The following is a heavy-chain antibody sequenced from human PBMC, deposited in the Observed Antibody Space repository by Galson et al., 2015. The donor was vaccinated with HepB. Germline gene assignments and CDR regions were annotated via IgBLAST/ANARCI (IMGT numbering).Heavy chain of an antibody. CDR1: GSTFTSYA. CDR3: ARDPGYSYGYYFDY. J-gene: IGHJ4*02. CDR2: INAGNGNT. D-gene: IGHD5-18*01. V-gene: IGHV1-3*01. Sequence: SVKVSCKASGSTFTSYAMHWVRQAPGQRLEWMGWINAGNGNTKYSQKFQGRVTITRDTSASTAYMELSSLRSEDTAVYYCARDPGYSYGYYFDYWGQGTLVTVSS.